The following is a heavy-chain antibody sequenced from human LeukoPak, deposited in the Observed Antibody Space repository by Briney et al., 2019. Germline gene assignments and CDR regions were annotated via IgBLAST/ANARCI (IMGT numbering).Heavy chain of an antibody. CDR2: IHRTGST. CDR3: AAHDGSSWFYFDY. J-gene: IGHJ4*02. CDR1: GGSISRYH. Sequence: PSETLSLTCTVSGGSISRYHWSCVRQPPGKGLEWIGYIHRTGSTNFNPSLKSRVTMSVDTSENQFSLQLSSVTAADTALYYCAAHDGSSWFYFDYWSQGTLVTVSS. D-gene: IGHD6-13*01. V-gene: IGHV4-59*08.